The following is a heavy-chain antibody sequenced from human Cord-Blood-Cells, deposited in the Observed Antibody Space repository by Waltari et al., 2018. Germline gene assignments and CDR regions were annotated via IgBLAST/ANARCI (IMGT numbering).Heavy chain of an antibody. Sequence: VSCKASGGTFSSYAISWVRQAPGQGLEWVGWIIPIFGTANHAQEGQGRGTVTADESTSTAYMELSSLRSEDTAVYYCARKVAAAGTPGYFQHWGQGTLVTVSS. CDR1: GGTFSSYA. D-gene: IGHD6-13*01. J-gene: IGHJ1*01. CDR3: ARKVAAAGTPGYFQH. V-gene: IGHV1-69*01. CDR2: IIPIFGTA.